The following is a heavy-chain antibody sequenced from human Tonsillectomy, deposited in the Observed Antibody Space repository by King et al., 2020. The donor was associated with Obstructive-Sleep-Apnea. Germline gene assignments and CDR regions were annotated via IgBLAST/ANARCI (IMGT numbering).Heavy chain of an antibody. Sequence: VQLVESGGGVVQPGRSLRLSCVASGFSFSSSAMHWVRQAPGKGLEWVAVISSDGFNKYYADSVKGRFALSRDNSKNTLYLRMDSLRPEDTAMYYCARDLNSQYTLAFDXWGQGTPVTVSS. CDR3: ARDLNSQYTLAFDX. J-gene: IGHJ4*02. V-gene: IGHV3-30*09. CDR1: GFSFSSSA. D-gene: IGHD6-6*01. CDR2: ISSDGFNK.